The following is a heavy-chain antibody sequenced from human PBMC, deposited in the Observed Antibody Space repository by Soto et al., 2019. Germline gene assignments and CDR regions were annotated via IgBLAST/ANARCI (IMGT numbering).Heavy chain of an antibody. D-gene: IGHD6-13*01. CDR3: ARVPDSSSWYIGYYGMDV. V-gene: IGHV3-33*01. Sequence: QVQLVESGGGVVQPGRSLRLSCAASGFTFSSYGMHWVRQAPGKGLEWVAVIWYDGSNKYYADSVKGRFTISRDNSKNTLYLQMNSLRAEDTAVYYCARVPDSSSWYIGYYGMDVWGQGTTVTVSS. CDR2: IWYDGSNK. J-gene: IGHJ6*02. CDR1: GFTFSSYG.